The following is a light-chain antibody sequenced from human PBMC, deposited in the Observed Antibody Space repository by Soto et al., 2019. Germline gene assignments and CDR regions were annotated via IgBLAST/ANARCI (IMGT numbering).Light chain of an antibody. CDR3: NSYREDHPRFYV. J-gene: IGLJ1*01. Sequence: QSVLTQPASVSGSPGQSITISCTGTHSDIGNYNYVSWYQHLPGKAPKLMIYDDGSRPSGVSSRFSGSKSGNTASLAISGLQAEDEADYYCNSYREDHPRFYVFGTGTKVTVL. CDR1: HSDIGNYNY. CDR2: DDG. V-gene: IGLV2-14*03.